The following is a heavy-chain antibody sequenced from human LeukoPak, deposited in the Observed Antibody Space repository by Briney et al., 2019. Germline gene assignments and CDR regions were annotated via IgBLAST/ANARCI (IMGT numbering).Heavy chain of an antibody. V-gene: IGHV1-2*02. Sequence: ASVKVSCKASGYTFTGYYMHWVRQAPGQGLEWMGWINPNSGGTNYAQKFQGRVTMTRDMSISTAYMELSRLRSDDTAVYYCARPAEMATRKVYYFDYWGQGTLVTVSS. CDR3: ARPAEMATRKVYYFDY. D-gene: IGHD5-24*01. CDR1: GYTFTGYY. CDR2: INPNSGGT. J-gene: IGHJ4*02.